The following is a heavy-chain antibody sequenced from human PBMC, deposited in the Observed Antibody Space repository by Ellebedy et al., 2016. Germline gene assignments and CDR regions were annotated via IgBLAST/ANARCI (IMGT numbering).Heavy chain of an antibody. CDR3: ATLTIPGGSDS. J-gene: IGHJ4*02. CDR2: LSTSGNG. V-gene: IGHV4-61*02. D-gene: IGHD5-24*01. CDR1: GDSINAGTYY. Sequence: SETLSLXCIVSGDSINAGTYYWSWIRQPAGKGLEWIGRLSTSGNGIYNPSLKSRVTMSVDTSQNHFSLELRSVTAADTAVYYCATLTIPGGSDSWGQGTLVTVSS.